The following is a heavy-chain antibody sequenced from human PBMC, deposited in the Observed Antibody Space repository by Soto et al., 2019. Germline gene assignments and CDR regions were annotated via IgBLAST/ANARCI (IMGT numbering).Heavy chain of an antibody. CDR2: ISASGDTT. CDR1: GFTFSTYA. V-gene: IGHV3-23*01. CDR3: GKGGWKGHYFDY. Sequence: GGSLRLSCAASGFTFSTYAMSWVRQAPGKGLEWVSRISASGDTTNYADSVKGRFTISRDNSENTVHLQMNSLRAEDTAVYYCGKGGWKGHYFDYWGQGILVTVSS. D-gene: IGHD1-1*01. J-gene: IGHJ4*02.